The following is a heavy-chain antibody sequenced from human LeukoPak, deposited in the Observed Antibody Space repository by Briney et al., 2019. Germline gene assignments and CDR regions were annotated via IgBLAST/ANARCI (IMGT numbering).Heavy chain of an antibody. Sequence: PGGSLRLSCAASGFTFSSYGMHWVRQAPGKGLEWVAVIWYDGSNKYYADSVKGRFTNSRDNSKNTLYLQMNSLRAKDTAVYYCARDLSGGVYHFYYYYGMDVWGKGTTVTVSS. J-gene: IGHJ6*04. V-gene: IGHV3-33*01. CDR2: IWYDGSNK. D-gene: IGHD5/OR15-5a*01. CDR1: GFTFSSYG. CDR3: ARDLSGGVYHFYYYYGMDV.